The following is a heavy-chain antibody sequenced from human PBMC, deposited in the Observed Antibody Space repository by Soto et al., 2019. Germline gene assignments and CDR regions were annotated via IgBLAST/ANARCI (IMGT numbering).Heavy chain of an antibody. CDR1: GFSLSTSGVG. CDR3: AQTYYYGSGSYY. Sequence: QITLKESGPTLVKPTQTLTLTCTFSGFSLSTSGVGVGWIRQPPGKALEWLALIYWDDDKRYSPSLKSRLTITKDTSKNQVVLTMTNMDPVDTATYCCAQTYYYGSGSYYWGQGTLVTVSS. J-gene: IGHJ4*02. V-gene: IGHV2-5*02. CDR2: IYWDDDK. D-gene: IGHD3-10*01.